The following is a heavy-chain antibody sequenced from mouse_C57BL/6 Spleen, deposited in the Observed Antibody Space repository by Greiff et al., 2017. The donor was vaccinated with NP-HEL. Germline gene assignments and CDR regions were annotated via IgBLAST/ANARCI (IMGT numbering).Heavy chain of an antibody. CDR1: GYTFTDYY. V-gene: IGHV1-76*01. J-gene: IGHJ2*01. Sequence: VQLMESGAELVRPGASVKLSCKASGYTFTDYYINWVKQRPGQGLEWIARIYPGSGNTYYNEKFKGKATLTAEKSSSTAYMQLSSLTSEDSAVYFCAKYGNYFDYWGQGTTLTVSS. CDR2: IYPGSGNT. D-gene: IGHD2-1*01. CDR3: AKYGNYFDY.